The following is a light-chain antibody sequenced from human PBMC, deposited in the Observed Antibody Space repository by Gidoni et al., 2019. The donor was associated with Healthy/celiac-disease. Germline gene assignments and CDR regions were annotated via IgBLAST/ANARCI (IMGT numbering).Light chain of an antibody. Sequence: DIVLTQSPVTLSLSPGERATLSCRASQSVSSSYLAWYQQKPGQAPRLLIYGASSRATGIPDRFSGSGSGTDVTLTISRLEPEDFAVYYCQQYGSSPPNTFGQGTKVEIK. CDR3: QQYGSSPPNT. V-gene: IGKV3-20*01. J-gene: IGKJ1*01. CDR1: QSVSSSY. CDR2: GAS.